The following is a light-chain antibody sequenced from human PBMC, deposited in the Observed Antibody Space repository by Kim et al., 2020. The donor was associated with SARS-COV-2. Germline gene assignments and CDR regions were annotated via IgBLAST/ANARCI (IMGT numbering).Light chain of an antibody. CDR2: GAY. CDR1: QDIRKY. J-gene: IGKJ5*01. CDR3: LQHNTYPIT. Sequence: ASVVDSVTMPRRASQDIRKYFGLYQQNLGRGPLCLIYGAYSVQSVVPSSCSGSASESEFTLSINSLKPEDFATYLCLQHNTYPITFGQETRLEIK. V-gene: IGKV1-17*01.